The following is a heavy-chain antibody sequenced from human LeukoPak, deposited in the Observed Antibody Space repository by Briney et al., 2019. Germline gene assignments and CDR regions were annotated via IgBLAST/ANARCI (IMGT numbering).Heavy chain of an antibody. Sequence: KISCKASGYTFTSYGISWVRQAPGQGLEWMGWISAYNGNTNYAQKLQGRVTMTTDTSTSTAYMELRSLRSDDTAVYYCARDSYVVATLRHFDYWGQGTLVTVSS. CDR3: ARDSYVVATLRHFDY. CDR1: GYTFTSYG. J-gene: IGHJ4*02. V-gene: IGHV1-18*01. CDR2: ISAYNGNT. D-gene: IGHD5-12*01.